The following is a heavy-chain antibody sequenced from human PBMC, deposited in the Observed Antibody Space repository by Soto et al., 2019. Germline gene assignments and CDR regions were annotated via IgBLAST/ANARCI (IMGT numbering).Heavy chain of an antibody. CDR2: ISDDGRSR. J-gene: IGHJ6*02. V-gene: IGHV3-30*03. D-gene: IGHD6-19*01. CDR1: EFTFSTSG. Sequence: QVQLVESGGGVVQPGRSLRLSCAASEFTFSTSGMHWVRQAPGKGLEWVAVISDDGRSRYYADSVKGRFTISRDNSKNTLYLQMNSLRAEDTAVYFCATEGIVVSVSLYYGMDVWGQGTTVTVSS. CDR3: ATEGIVVSVSLYYGMDV.